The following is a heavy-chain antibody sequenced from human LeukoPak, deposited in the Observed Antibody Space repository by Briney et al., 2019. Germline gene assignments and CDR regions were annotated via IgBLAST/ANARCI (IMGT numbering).Heavy chain of an antibody. D-gene: IGHD6-6*01. J-gene: IGHJ6*03. CDR1: GGSISSYY. CDR3: ARDWGVSARPGYMDV. CDR2: IYYSGST. V-gene: IGHV4-59*01. Sequence: SETLSLTCTVSGGSISSYYWSWIRQPPGKGLEWIGYIYYSGSTNYNPSLKSRVTISVDTSKNQFSLRLSPVTAADTAVYYCARDWGVSARPGYMDVWGKGTTVTVSS.